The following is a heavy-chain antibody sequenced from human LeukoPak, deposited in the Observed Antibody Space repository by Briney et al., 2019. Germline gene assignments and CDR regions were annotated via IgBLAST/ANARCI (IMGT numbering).Heavy chain of an antibody. D-gene: IGHD2-15*01. CDR1: GYTFTSYY. Sequence: GASVKVSCKASGYTFTSYYMHWVRQAPGQGREWMGIINPSGGSTSYAQKFQGRVTMTRDTSTSTVYMELSSLRSEDTAVYYCARDLQQVVAATLSYYYYGMDVWGKGTTVTVSS. J-gene: IGHJ6*04. CDR3: ARDLQQVVAATLSYYYYGMDV. V-gene: IGHV1-46*01. CDR2: INPSGGST.